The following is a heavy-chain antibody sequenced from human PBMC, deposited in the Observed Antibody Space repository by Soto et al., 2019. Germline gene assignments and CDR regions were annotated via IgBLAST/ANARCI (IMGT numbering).Heavy chain of an antibody. D-gene: IGHD3-10*01. CDR2: ISGSGGYT. CDR1: GLTFSSYA. J-gene: IGHJ4*02. CDR3: AKRFRGVLLNPAVD. V-gene: IGHV3-23*01. Sequence: EVQLLESGGDLVQPGGSLRLSCAASGLTFSSYAMSWVRQAPGKGLEWVAVISGSGGYTDYADSVKGRFTISRDNSKNTLYLQMNSLRAEDTGLYYCAKRFRGVLLNPAVDWGQGTLVTVSS.